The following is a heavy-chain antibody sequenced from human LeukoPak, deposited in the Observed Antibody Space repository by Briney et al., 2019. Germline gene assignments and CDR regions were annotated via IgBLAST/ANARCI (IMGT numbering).Heavy chain of an antibody. V-gene: IGHV3-48*01. CDR3: TREDGSWFDP. CDR2: ISSSSGTM. J-gene: IGHJ5*02. CDR1: GFTFSSYS. Sequence: GGALRLSCGASGFTFSSYSMNWVRQAPGKGLEWISYISSSSGTMYYADSVKCRFTISRDNARTSLYLQMNSLRSDDTAVYYCTREDGSWFDPWGQGTLVTVSS.